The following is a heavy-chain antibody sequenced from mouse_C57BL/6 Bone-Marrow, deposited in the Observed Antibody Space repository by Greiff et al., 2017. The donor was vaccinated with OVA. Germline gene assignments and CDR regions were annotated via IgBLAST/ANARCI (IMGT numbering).Heavy chain of an antibody. CDR2: IYPGDGDT. D-gene: IGHD2-2*01. J-gene: IGHJ4*01. CDR1: GYAFSSSW. CDR3: ARERGYDDYAMDY. V-gene: IGHV1-82*01. Sequence: QVQLQQSGPELVKPGASVKISCKASGYAFSSSWMNWVKQRPGKGLEWIGRIYPGDGDTNYNGKFKGKATLTADKSSSTAYMQLRSLTSEDSAVYFCARERGYDDYAMDYWGQGTSVTVSS.